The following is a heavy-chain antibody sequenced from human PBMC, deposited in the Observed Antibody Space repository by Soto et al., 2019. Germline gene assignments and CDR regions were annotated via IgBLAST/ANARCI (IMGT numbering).Heavy chain of an antibody. V-gene: IGHV4-59*01. Sequence: SETLSLTCTVSGGSISSYYWSWIRQPPGKGLEWIGYIYYSGSTNYNPSLKSRVTISVDTSKNQFSLKLSSVTAADTAVYYCARVVGTSGWYFLRGGLFDYWGQGTLVTVSS. J-gene: IGHJ4*02. CDR2: IYYSGST. CDR3: ARVVGTSGWYFLRGGLFDY. D-gene: IGHD6-19*01. CDR1: GGSISSYY.